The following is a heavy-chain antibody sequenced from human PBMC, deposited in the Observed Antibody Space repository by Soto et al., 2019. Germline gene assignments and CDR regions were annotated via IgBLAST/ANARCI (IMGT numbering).Heavy chain of an antibody. J-gene: IGHJ6*02. Sequence: PGGSLRLSCAASGFTFSIYWMHWVRQGPGKGLVWVSRINSDGSSTKYADSVKGRFTISRDNAKNTLYLQMNSLRAEDTAVYYCARPDYGGNSAYYYYGMDVWDQGTTVTVSS. D-gene: IGHD4-17*01. CDR1: GFTFSIYW. CDR2: INSDGSST. CDR3: ARPDYGGNSAYYYYGMDV. V-gene: IGHV3-74*01.